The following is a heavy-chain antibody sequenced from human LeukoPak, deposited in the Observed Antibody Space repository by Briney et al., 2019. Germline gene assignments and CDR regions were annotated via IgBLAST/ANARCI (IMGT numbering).Heavy chain of an antibody. V-gene: IGHV3-23*01. CDR2: ISGSGDSS. Sequence: GGSLRLCCAASGFTFSSNAMSWVRQTPGKGLEWVSAISGSGDSSYYADSVKGRFTTSRDNAKNSLYLQMNSLRAENTAVYYCASGVPSNWNDYWGQGTLVTVSS. J-gene: IGHJ4*02. D-gene: IGHD1-1*01. CDR1: GFTFSSNA. CDR3: ASGVPSNWNDY.